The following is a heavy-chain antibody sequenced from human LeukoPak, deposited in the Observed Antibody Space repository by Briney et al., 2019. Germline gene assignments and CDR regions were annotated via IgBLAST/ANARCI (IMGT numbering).Heavy chain of an antibody. CDR1: GGSFSGYY. CDR3: ARVKDIVVVPAAIRYNWFDP. CDR2: INHSGST. J-gene: IGHJ5*02. Sequence: SETLSLTCAVYGGSFSGYYWSWIRQPPGKGLEWIGEINHSGSTNYNPSLKSRVTISVDTSKNQFSLKLSPVTAADTAVYYCARVKDIVVVPAAIRYNWFDPWGQGTLVTVSS. V-gene: IGHV4-34*01. D-gene: IGHD2-2*01.